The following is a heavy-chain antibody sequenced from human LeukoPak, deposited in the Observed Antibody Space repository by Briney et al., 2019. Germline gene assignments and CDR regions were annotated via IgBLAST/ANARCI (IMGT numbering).Heavy chain of an antibody. Sequence: GASVKVSCKASGGTFSSYAISWVRQAPGQGLEWMGGIIPIFGTANYAQKFQGRVTITADESTSTAYMELSSLRSEDTAVYCCARRASGATNYFDYWGQGTLVTVSS. V-gene: IGHV1-69*13. CDR3: ARRASGATNYFDY. J-gene: IGHJ4*02. D-gene: IGHD1-26*01. CDR2: IIPIFGTA. CDR1: GGTFSSYA.